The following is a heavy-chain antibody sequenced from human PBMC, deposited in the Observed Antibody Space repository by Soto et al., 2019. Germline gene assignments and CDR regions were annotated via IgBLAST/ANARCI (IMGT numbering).Heavy chain of an antibody. Sequence: ASVKVSCKASGYTFTRYHMHWVRQAPGQGLEWMGIINPSGGKTTYAQKFQGRVIMTGDTSTSTVYMELSSLRSEDTAVYYCAVWNSVGNDNFWSAPFDFWGQGTLVTVSS. V-gene: IGHV1-46*01. J-gene: IGHJ4*02. D-gene: IGHD3-3*01. CDR1: GYTFTRYH. CDR3: AVWNSVGNDNFWSAPFDF. CDR2: INPSGGKT.